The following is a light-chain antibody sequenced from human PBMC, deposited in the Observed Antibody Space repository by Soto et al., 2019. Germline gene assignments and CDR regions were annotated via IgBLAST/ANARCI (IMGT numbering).Light chain of an antibody. Sequence: QKTQTPSSLSASVGDRVTITFRASQSISSYLNWYQQKPGKAPKLLIYAASSLQSGVPSRFSGSGSGTDFTLTISSLQPEDFATYYCQQSYSTLWTFGQGTKVDIK. J-gene: IGKJ1*01. CDR1: QSISSY. CDR3: QQSYSTLWT. CDR2: AAS. V-gene: IGKV1-39*01.